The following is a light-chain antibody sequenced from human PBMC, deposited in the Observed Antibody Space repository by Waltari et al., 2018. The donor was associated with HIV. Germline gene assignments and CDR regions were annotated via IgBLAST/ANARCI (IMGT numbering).Light chain of an antibody. CDR1: SSDIGSYNY. Sequence: QSALTQPASVSGSLGQSITFSCTGTSSDIGSYNYVSCYQQHPGKAPKLIIYDVTNRPTGVSSRFSGSKSGNTASLTISGLQAEDEADYYCTSFTSSSAWVFGGGTMLTV. J-gene: IGLJ3*02. CDR2: DVT. V-gene: IGLV2-14*03. CDR3: TSFTSSSAWV.